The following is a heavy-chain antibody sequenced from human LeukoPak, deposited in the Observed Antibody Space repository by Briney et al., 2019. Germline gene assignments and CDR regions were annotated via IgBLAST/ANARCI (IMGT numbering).Heavy chain of an antibody. Sequence: ASVKVSCKASGYTFTSYGISWVRQAPGQGLEWMGWISAYNGNTNYAQKLQGRVTMTTDTSTSTAYKELRSLRSDDTAVYYCTRERHYYDSSGYYYYDYWGQGTLVTVSS. V-gene: IGHV1-18*01. J-gene: IGHJ4*02. CDR2: ISAYNGNT. D-gene: IGHD3-22*01. CDR1: GYTFTSYG. CDR3: TRERHYYDSSGYYYYDY.